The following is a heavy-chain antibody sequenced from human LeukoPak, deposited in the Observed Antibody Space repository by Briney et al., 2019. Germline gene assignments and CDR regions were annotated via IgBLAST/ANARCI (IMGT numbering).Heavy chain of an antibody. V-gene: IGHV4-61*08. Sequence: PSETLSLTCTVSGGSISSGGYYWSWIRQPPGKGLEWIGNIYDRRSTSYNPSLKSRVTISVDMSKSQFSLKLTSVTAADTAVYYCARMWDSRYTYGFRYFDVWGRGTLVTVSS. CDR1: GGSISSGGYY. D-gene: IGHD5-18*01. CDR2: IYDRRST. J-gene: IGHJ2*01. CDR3: ARMWDSRYTYGFRYFDV.